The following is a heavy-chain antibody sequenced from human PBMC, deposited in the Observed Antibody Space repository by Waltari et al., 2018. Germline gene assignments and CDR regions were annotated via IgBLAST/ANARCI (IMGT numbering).Heavy chain of an antibody. CDR3: AKTVVGASSYYYYYGMDV. CDR2: ISWDGGST. D-gene: IGHD1-26*01. Sequence: VQLVESGGVVVQPGGSLRLSCAASGFTFDDYAMHWVRQAPGQGLEWVSLISWDGGSTYYADSVKGRFTISRDNSKNSLYLQMNSLRAEDTALYYCAKTVVGASSYYYYYGMDVWGQGTTVTVSS. CDR1: GFTFDDYA. J-gene: IGHJ6*02. V-gene: IGHV3-43D*04.